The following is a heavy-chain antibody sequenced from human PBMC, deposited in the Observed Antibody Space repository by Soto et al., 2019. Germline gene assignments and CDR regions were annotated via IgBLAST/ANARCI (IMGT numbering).Heavy chain of an antibody. CDR1: GFIISNYW. D-gene: IGHD2-15*01. CDR3: ARGYCSDGFCFAGAFDI. V-gene: IGHV3-7*01. CDR2: IRQDGNEY. Sequence: EVQLVESGGGLVQPGGSLRLSCAASGFIISNYWMAWVRQAPGKGLEWVANIRQDGNEYNHVDSVTGRFTISRDNAQNSLFLQLDSLRGDDTAVYYCARGYCSDGFCFAGAFDIWGQGTRVTVSS. J-gene: IGHJ3*02.